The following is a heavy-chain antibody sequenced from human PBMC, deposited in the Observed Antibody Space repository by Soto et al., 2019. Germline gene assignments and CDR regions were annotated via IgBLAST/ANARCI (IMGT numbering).Heavy chain of an antibody. D-gene: IGHD6-19*01. V-gene: IGHV6-1*01. CDR1: GDSVSSNSAA. CDR3: ARGLASRPSNGMDV. CDR2: TYYRSKWYN. J-gene: IGHJ6*02. Sequence: SQTLSLTCAISGDSVSSNSAAWNWIRQSPSRGLEWLGRTYYRSKWYNDYSVSVKSRITINPDTSKNQFSLQLNSVTPEDTAVYYCARGLASRPSNGMDVWGQGTTVTVSS.